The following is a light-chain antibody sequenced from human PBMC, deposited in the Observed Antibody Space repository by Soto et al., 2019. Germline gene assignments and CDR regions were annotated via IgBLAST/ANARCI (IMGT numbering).Light chain of an antibody. V-gene: IGKV1-33*01. CDR3: QQFNNLPLT. Sequence: DIPMTQSPSSLSASVGDRVTITCQASQDISNFLNWYQQKPGKAPKLLMSDASNLETGVPSRFSGSGSGTHFTFTISSLQPEDIATYYCQQFNNLPLTFGGGTKVEIK. CDR2: DAS. J-gene: IGKJ4*01. CDR1: QDISNF.